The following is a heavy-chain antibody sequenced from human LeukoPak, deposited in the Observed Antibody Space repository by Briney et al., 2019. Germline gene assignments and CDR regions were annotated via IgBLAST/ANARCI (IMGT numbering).Heavy chain of an antibody. D-gene: IGHD2-2*01. CDR1: GGSISSYY. CDR3: ARPRGFCSSTSCYPNEYYFDY. CDR2: IYYSGST. J-gene: IGHJ4*02. V-gene: IGHV4-59*08. Sequence: PSETLSLTCTVSGGSISSYYWSWIRQPPGKGLEWIGYIYYSGSTNYNPSLKSRVTISVDTSKNQFSLKLSSVTAADTAVYYCARPRGFCSSTSCYPNEYYFDYWGQGTLVTVSS.